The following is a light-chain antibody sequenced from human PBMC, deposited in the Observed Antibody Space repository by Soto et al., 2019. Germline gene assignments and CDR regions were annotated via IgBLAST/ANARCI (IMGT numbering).Light chain of an antibody. V-gene: IGKV3D-15*01. J-gene: IGKJ4*01. CDR3: QQYENWPPHT. Sequence: EIVMTQSPATLSVSPGERATLSCRASQSVSSNLAWYQQKPGQAPRLLIYGASTRATGIPARFSGSGSGTEFTLTISSLQSEDFAVYYCQQYENWPPHTSGGGTKVEIK. CDR2: GAS. CDR1: QSVSSN.